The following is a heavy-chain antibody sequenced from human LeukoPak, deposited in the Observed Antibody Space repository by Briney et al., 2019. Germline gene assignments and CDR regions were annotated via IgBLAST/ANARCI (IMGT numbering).Heavy chain of an antibody. CDR3: ARIRLGAFDI. CDR1: GFTFSTYW. J-gene: IGHJ3*02. Sequence: GGSLRLSCAASGFTFSTYWMHWVRQAPGKGLVWVSRIKNDGTSTDYADSVKGRFTISRDNAKNTLYLQMNSLRAEDTAVYYCARIRLGAFDIWGQGTMVTVSS. V-gene: IGHV3-74*01. D-gene: IGHD3-16*01. CDR2: IKNDGTST.